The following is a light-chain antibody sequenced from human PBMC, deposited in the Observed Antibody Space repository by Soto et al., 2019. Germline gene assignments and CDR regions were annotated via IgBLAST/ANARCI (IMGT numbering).Light chain of an antibody. CDR3: QHYYNTPLT. V-gene: IGKV4-1*01. J-gene: IGKJ4*01. CDR1: QISLYSSNNRNY. Sequence: DIVRTQARDSLAVALGERVTINCKSRQISLYSSNNRNYLTWFQQKPGQPPKLLIYWASTRESGVPDRFSGSGSGTDFTLTISGLQAEDVAVYYCQHYYNTPLTFCGGSKVDIK. CDR2: WAS.